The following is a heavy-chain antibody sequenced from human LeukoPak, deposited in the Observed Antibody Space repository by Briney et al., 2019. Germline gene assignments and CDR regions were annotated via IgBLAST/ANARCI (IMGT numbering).Heavy chain of an antibody. CDR1: GFTFSSYG. D-gene: IGHD3-10*01. CDR3: AKDDYYGPGSYYNAFWTAFDY. J-gene: IGHJ4*02. CDR2: ISYDGSNT. Sequence: PGGPLRLSCAASGFTFSSYGMHWVRQAPGKGLEWVAVISYDGSNTYYADSVKGRFTISRDNSKNTLYLQMNSLRADDTAVYYCAKDDYYGPGSYYNAFWTAFDYWGQGTLVTVSS. V-gene: IGHV3-30*18.